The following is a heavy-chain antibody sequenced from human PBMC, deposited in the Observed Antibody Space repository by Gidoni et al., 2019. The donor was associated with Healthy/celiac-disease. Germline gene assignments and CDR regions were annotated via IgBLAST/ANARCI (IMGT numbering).Heavy chain of an antibody. CDR2: INHSGST. J-gene: IGHJ6*02. CDR3: ARGRVFGRAYYGMDV. D-gene: IGHD6-13*01. V-gene: IGHV4-34*01. Sequence: QVQLQQWGAGLLKPSETLSLTCAFSGGSFSDNHWNWIRQPPGKGLEWLGEINHSGSTNYNPSLKSRVTISVDTSKNQFSLRLTSVTAADTAVYYWARGRVFGRAYYGMDVWGQGTRVTVSS. CDR1: GGSFSDNH.